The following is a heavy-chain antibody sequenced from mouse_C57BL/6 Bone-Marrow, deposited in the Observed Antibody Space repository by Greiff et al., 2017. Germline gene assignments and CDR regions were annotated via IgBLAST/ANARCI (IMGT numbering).Heavy chain of an antibody. J-gene: IGHJ2*01. CDR1: GYTFTDYY. CDR2: IFPGSGST. Sequence: QVQLKESGPELVKPGASVKISCKASGYTFTDYYINWVKQRPGQGLEWIGWIFPGSGSTYYNEKFKGKATLTVDKSSSTAYMLLSSLTSEDSAVYCCARGPLYGSSPFYFDYWGQGTTLTVSS. V-gene: IGHV1-75*01. D-gene: IGHD1-1*01. CDR3: ARGPLYGSSPFYFDY.